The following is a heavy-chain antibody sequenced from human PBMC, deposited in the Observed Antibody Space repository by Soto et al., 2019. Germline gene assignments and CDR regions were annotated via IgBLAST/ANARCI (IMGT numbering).Heavy chain of an antibody. CDR2: ISSSSDTI. Sequence: GGSLRLSCAASGFTFSSYNMNWVRQAPGKGLEWVSYISSSSDTIYYADSVKGRFTISRDNAKNSLYLQMNSLRAEDTAVYYCAREFHHDYWGQGTLVTVSS. J-gene: IGHJ4*02. CDR1: GFTFSSYN. CDR3: AREFHHDY. V-gene: IGHV3-48*01.